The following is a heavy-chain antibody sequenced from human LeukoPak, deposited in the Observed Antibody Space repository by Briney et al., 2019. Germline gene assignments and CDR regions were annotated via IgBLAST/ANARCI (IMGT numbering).Heavy chain of an antibody. CDR1: GYSFTDYW. J-gene: IGHJ3*02. CDR2: IYPADSDT. V-gene: IGHV5-51*01. CDR3: ARGAAAASDAFDI. Sequence: GESLKISCKGSGYSFTDYWIGWVRQMPGKGLEWMGIIYPADSDTRYSPSFQGQVTISADKSISTAYLQWSSLKASDTAMYYCARGAAAASDAFDIWGQGTMVTVSS. D-gene: IGHD6-13*01.